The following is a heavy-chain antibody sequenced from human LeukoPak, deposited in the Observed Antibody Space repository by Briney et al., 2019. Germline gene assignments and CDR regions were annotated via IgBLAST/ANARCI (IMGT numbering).Heavy chain of an antibody. V-gene: IGHV3-9*01. Sequence: PGGSLRLSCSASGFTFDDYAMHWARQAPGKGLEWVSGISWNSGSIGYADSVKGRFTISRDNAKNSLYLQMNSLRAEDTALYYCAKDKTAVAGTPLGPMDVWGKGTTVTISS. J-gene: IGHJ6*03. CDR3: AKDKTAVAGTPLGPMDV. CDR2: ISWNSGSI. CDR1: GFTFDDYA. D-gene: IGHD6-19*01.